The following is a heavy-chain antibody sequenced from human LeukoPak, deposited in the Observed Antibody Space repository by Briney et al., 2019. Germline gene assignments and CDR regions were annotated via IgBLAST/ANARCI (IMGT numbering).Heavy chain of an antibody. CDR2: INPNSGGT. Sequence: GASVKVSCKASGYTFTGYYMHWVRQAPGQGLEWMGWINPNSGGTNYAQKFQGRVTMTRDTSISTAYMELSRLRSDDTAVYYCAREALLWFGELFAYYYYGMDVWGQGTTVTVSS. D-gene: IGHD3-10*01. J-gene: IGHJ6*02. CDR3: AREALLWFGELFAYYYYGMDV. CDR1: GYTFTGYY. V-gene: IGHV1-2*02.